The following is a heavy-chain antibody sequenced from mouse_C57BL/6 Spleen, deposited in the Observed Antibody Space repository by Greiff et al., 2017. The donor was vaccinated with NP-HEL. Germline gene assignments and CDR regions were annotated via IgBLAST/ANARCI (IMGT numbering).Heavy chain of an antibody. CDR2: INPSNGGT. CDR1: GYTFTSYW. D-gene: IGHD2-4*01. Sequence: QVQLQQPGTELVKPGASVKLSCKASGYTFTSYWMHWVKQRPGQGLEWIGNINPSNGGTNYNEKFKSKATLTVDKSSSTAYMQLSSLASEDSAVYYCARSRGDYDWYFDVWGTGTTVTVSS. V-gene: IGHV1-53*01. CDR3: ARSRGDYDWYFDV. J-gene: IGHJ1*03.